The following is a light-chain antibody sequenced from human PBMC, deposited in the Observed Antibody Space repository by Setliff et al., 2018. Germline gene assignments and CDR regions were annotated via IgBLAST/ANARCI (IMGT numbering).Light chain of an antibody. CDR3: LSYTSDTTHAV. V-gene: IGLV2-14*03. CDR1: SRDVGGYNF. CDR2: DVT. J-gene: IGLJ2*01. Sequence: QSVLTQPAAVSGSPGQSIAISCTGTSRDVGGYNFASWYQHHPDKAPKLLIYDVTVRPSGVSDRFSGSKSGNTASLTISGLQAEDEADYYCLSYTSDTTHAVFGGGTKVTVL.